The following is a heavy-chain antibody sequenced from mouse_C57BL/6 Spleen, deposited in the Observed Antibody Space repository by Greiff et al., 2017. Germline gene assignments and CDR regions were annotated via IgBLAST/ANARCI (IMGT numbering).Heavy chain of an antibody. CDR2: IYPGDGDT. CDR1: GYAFSSSR. Sequence: VQLQQSGPELVKPGASVKISCKASGYAFSSSRMNWVKQRPGKGLEWIGRIYPGDGDTNYNGKFKGKATLTADKSSSTAYMQLSSLTSEDSAVYFCARAPPAWYFDVWGTGTTVTVSS. J-gene: IGHJ1*03. V-gene: IGHV1-82*01. CDR3: ARAPPAWYFDV.